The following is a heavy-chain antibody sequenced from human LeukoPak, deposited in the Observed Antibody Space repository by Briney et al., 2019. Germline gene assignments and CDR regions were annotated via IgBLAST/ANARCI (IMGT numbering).Heavy chain of an antibody. CDR1: GFTFSGYS. D-gene: IGHD5-12*01. CDR2: ISSSSSYI. CDR3: ARDNVADYYYYYYMDV. Sequence: PGGSLRLSCAASGFTFSGYSMNWVRQAPGKGLEGVSSISSSSSYIYYADSVKGRFTISRDNAKNSLYLQMNSLRAEDTAVYYCARDNVADYYYYYYMDVWGKGTTVTISS. V-gene: IGHV3-21*01. J-gene: IGHJ6*03.